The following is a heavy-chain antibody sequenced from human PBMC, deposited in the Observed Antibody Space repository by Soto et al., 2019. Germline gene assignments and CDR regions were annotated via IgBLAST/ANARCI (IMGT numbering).Heavy chain of an antibody. J-gene: IGHJ3*02. Sequence: ASVKVSCKVSGYTLTELSMHWVRQAPGKGLEWMGGFDPEDGETIYAQKFQGRVTMTEDTSTDTAYMELSSLRSEDTAVYYCATAREVIEARQGGHAFDIWGQGTMVTVSS. D-gene: IGHD6-6*01. CDR2: FDPEDGET. V-gene: IGHV1-24*01. CDR3: ATAREVIEARQGGHAFDI. CDR1: GYTLTELS.